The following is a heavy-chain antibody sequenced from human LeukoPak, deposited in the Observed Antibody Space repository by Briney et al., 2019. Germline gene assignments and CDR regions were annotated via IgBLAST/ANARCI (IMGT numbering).Heavy chain of an antibody. D-gene: IGHD5-18*01. CDR2: IYPGDSDT. CDR3: ARQGQRGYSYGRDFDY. V-gene: IGHV5-51*01. J-gene: IGHJ4*02. CDR1: GYSFISYW. Sequence: GESLKISCKGSGYSFISYWIGWVRQMPGKGLEWMGIIYPGDSDTRYSPSFQGQVTISADKSISTAYLQWSSLKASDTAMYYCARQGQRGYSYGRDFDYWGQGTLVTVSS.